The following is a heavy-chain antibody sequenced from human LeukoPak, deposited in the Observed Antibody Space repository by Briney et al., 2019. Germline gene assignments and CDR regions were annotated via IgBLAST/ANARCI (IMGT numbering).Heavy chain of an antibody. CDR3: ARKFISNWSFDY. V-gene: IGHV4-59*08. D-gene: IGHD6-13*01. CDR2: IFYSGST. Sequence: SETLSLTCTVSGGSISSYHWSWIRQPPGKGLEWIGYIFYSGSTDYNPSLKSRVTISVDTSENQFSLKLISMTAADTAVYYCARKFISNWSFDYWGQGTLVTVSS. J-gene: IGHJ4*02. CDR1: GGSISSYH.